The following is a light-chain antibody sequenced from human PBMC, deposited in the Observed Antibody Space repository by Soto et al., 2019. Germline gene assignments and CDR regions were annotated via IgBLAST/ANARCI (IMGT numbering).Light chain of an antibody. CDR3: SSYTSSSTYV. CDR2: DVS. CDR1: SSDVGGYNY. J-gene: IGLJ1*01. V-gene: IGLV2-14*03. Sequence: QSALTQPASVSGAPGQSIAISCTGTSSDVGGYNYVSWYQHHPGKAPKLMVYDVSNRPSGVSNRFSGSKSGNTASLTISGLQAEDEADYYCSSYTSSSTYVFGPGTKVIVL.